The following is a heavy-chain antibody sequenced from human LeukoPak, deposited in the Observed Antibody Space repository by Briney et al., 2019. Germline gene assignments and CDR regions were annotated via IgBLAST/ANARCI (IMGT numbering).Heavy chain of an antibody. CDR1: GGSISSYY. CDR2: IYYSGTT. J-gene: IGHJ4*02. V-gene: IGHV4-59*01. Sequence: PSETLSLTCTISGGSISSYYWSWIRQPPGKGLEWIGYIYYSGTTNYNPSLKSRVTMSVDTSKNQFSLKLSSVTAADTAVYYCARALGWRYQLPISYFDYWGQGTLVTVSS. CDR3: ARALGWRYQLPISYFDY. D-gene: IGHD2-2*01.